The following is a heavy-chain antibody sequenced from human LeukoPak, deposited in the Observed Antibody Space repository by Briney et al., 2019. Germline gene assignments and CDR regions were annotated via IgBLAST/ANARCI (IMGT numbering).Heavy chain of an antibody. V-gene: IGHV4-34*01. CDR3: ARGPTFIDY. J-gene: IGHJ4*02. D-gene: IGHD3-16*01. Sequence: SETLSLTCAVYGGSFSGYYWSWIRQPPGKGLEWIGEINHSGSTNYNPSLKSRVTMSVDTSKNQFSLKLSSVTAADTAVYYCARGPTFIDYWGQGTLVTVSS. CDR1: GGSFSGYY. CDR2: INHSGST.